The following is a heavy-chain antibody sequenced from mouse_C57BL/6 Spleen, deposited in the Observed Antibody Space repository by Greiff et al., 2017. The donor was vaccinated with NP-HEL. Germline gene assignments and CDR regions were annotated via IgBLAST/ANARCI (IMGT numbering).Heavy chain of an antibody. CDR2: IDPSDSYT. Sequence: QVQLQQPGAELVKPGASVKLSCKASGYTFPSYWMLWVKPRPGQGLEWIGEIDPSDSYTNYNQKFKGKATLTVDTSSSTAYMQLSSLTSEDSAVYYCARWGNYFDYWGQGTTLTVSS. CDR3: ARWGNYFDY. V-gene: IGHV1-50*01. CDR1: GYTFPSYW. J-gene: IGHJ2*01.